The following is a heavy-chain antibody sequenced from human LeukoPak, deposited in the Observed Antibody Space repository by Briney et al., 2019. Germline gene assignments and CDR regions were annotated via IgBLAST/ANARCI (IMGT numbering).Heavy chain of an antibody. V-gene: IGHV3-11*01. Sequence: GGSLRLSCAASGFTVSSNYMSWIRQAPGKGLEWVSYISSSGSTIYYADSVKGRFTISRDNAKNSLYLQMNSLRAEDTAVYYCARDQDVVVPNGDAFDIWGQGTMVTVSS. CDR1: GFTVSSNY. D-gene: IGHD2-2*01. CDR2: ISSSGSTI. CDR3: ARDQDVVVPNGDAFDI. J-gene: IGHJ3*02.